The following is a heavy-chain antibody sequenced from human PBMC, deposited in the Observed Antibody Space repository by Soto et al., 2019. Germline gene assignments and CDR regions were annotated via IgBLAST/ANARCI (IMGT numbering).Heavy chain of an antibody. CDR3: ARDVHCSGGTCNFDAFDI. CDR2: IWYDGSNK. J-gene: IGHJ3*02. Sequence: GGSLRLSCAASGFTFSSYGMHWVRQAPGKGLEWVAVIWYDGSNKYYADSVKGRFTISRDNSKNTLYLQMNSLRAEDTAVYYCARDVHCSGGTCNFDAFDIWAQGPMVTVS. V-gene: IGHV3-33*01. CDR1: GFTFSSYG. D-gene: IGHD2-15*01.